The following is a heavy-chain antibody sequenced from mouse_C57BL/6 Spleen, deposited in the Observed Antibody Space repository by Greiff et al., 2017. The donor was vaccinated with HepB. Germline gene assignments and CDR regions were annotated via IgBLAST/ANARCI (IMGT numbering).Heavy chain of an antibody. CDR2: IDPSDSYT. D-gene: IGHD2-1*01. J-gene: IGHJ4*01. Sequence: VQLQQPGAELVRPGPSVKLSCKASGYTFTSYWMHWVKQRPGQGLEWIGVIDPSDSYTNYNQKFKGKATLTVDTSSSTAYMQLSSLTSEDSAVYYCARGYYGNYDAMDYWGQGTSVTVSS. V-gene: IGHV1-59*01. CDR3: ARGYYGNYDAMDY. CDR1: GYTFTSYW.